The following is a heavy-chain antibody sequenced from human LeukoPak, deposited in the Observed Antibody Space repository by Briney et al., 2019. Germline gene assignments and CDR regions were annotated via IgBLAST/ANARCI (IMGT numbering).Heavy chain of an antibody. J-gene: IGHJ4*02. CDR1: GYSISSGYY. V-gene: IGHV4-38-2*01. Sequence: SETLSLTCAVSGYSISSGYYWGWIRQPPGKGLEWIGSIYHSGSTYYNPSLKSRVTISVDTSKNQFSPKLSSVTAADTAVYYCARVSYSMGEIDYWGQGTLVTVSS. CDR2: IYHSGST. CDR3: ARVSYSMGEIDY. D-gene: IGHD6-13*01.